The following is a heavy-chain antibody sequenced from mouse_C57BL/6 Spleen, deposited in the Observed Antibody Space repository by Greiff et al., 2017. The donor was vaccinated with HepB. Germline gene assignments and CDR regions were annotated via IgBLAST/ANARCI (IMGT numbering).Heavy chain of an antibody. V-gene: IGHV1-64*01. CDR2: IHPNSGST. CDR1: GYTFTSYW. Sequence: VQLQESGAELVKPGASVKLSCKASGYTFTSYWMHWVKQRPGQGLEWIGMIHPNSGSTNYNEKFKSKATLTVDKSSSTAYMQLSSLTSEDSAVYYCARRRATGNYFDYWGQGTTLTVSS. CDR3: ARRRATGNYFDY. D-gene: IGHD4-1*02. J-gene: IGHJ2*01.